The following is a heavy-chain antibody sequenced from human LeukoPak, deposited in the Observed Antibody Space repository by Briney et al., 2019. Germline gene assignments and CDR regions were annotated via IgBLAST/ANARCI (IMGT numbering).Heavy chain of an antibody. CDR3: ARDEGWFGELSLPTF. CDR2: ISVYNGNT. V-gene: IGHV1-18*01. D-gene: IGHD3-10*01. J-gene: IGHJ4*02. CDR1: GYTFTSYG. Sequence: AASVKVSCKASGYTFTSYGITWVRQAPGQGLEXXXXISVYNGNTNYAQNLQDRVTMTTDTSTSTAYMELRSLRSDDTAVYYCARDEGWFGELSLPTFWGQGTLVTVSS.